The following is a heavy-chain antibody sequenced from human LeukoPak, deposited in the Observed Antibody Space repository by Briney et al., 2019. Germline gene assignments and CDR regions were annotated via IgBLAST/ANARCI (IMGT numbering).Heavy chain of an antibody. CDR2: IYTSGST. CDR1: GGSISSGSYY. D-gene: IGHD7-27*01. Sequence: PSETLSLTCTVSGGSISSGSYYWSWIRQPAGKGLEWIGRIYTSGSTNYNPSLKSRVTISVDTSKNQFSLKLSSVTAADTAVYYCARGLGSLSAWGQGTLVTVSS. CDR3: ARGLGSLSA. J-gene: IGHJ5*02. V-gene: IGHV4-61*02.